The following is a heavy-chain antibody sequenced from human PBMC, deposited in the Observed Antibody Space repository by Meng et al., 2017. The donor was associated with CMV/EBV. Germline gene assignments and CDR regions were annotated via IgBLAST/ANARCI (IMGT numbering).Heavy chain of an antibody. CDR1: GFTFSSYS. V-gene: IGHV3-21*01. CDR2: ISSSSSYI. CDR3: ARDSRSYYGDYYYYGMDV. J-gene: IGHJ6*02. Sequence: GESLKISCAASGFTFSSYSMNWVRQAPGKGLGWVSSISSSSSYIYYADSVKGRFTISRDNAKNSLYLQMNSLRAEDTAVYYCARDSRSYYGDYYYYGMDVWGQGTTVTVSS. D-gene: IGHD4-17*01.